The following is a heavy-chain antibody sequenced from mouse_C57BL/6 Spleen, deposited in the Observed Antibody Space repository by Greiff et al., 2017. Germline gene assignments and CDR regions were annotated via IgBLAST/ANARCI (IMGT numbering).Heavy chain of an antibody. V-gene: IGHV3-8*01. Sequence: EVKLMESGPGLAKPSQTLSLTCSVPGYSITSDYWNWIRKFPGNKLEYMGYISYSGSTYYNPSLKSRISITRDTSKNQYYLQLKSVTTEDTATYYCARYEDDYDVGYAMDYWGQGTSVTVSS. CDR1: GYSITSDY. CDR3: ARYEDDYDVGYAMDY. D-gene: IGHD2-4*01. CDR2: ISYSGST. J-gene: IGHJ4*01.